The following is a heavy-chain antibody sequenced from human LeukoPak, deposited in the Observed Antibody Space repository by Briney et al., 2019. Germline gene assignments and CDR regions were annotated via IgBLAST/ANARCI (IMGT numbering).Heavy chain of an antibody. CDR2: ISYDGSNK. D-gene: IGHD3-10*01. Sequence: PGGSLRLSCAASGFTFSSHAMHWVRQAPGKGLEWVAVISYDGSNKYYADSVKGRFTISRDNSKNTLYLQMNSLRAEDTAVFYCARGAAGSLDYWGQGTLVTVSS. J-gene: IGHJ4*02. CDR3: ARGAAGSLDY. V-gene: IGHV3-30-3*01. CDR1: GFTFSSHA.